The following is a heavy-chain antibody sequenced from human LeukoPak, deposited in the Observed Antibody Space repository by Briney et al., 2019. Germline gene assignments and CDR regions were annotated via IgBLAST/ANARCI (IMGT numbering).Heavy chain of an antibody. Sequence: GGSLRLSCAASGFTFSSYDMHWVRQATGKGLEWVSAIGTAGDTYYPGSVKGRFTISRENAKNSLYLQMNSLRAGDTAVYYCARGSYYYCMDVWGKGTTVTVSS. J-gene: IGHJ6*03. V-gene: IGHV3-13*01. CDR3: ARGSYYYCMDV. CDR1: GFTFSSYD. CDR2: IGTAGDT.